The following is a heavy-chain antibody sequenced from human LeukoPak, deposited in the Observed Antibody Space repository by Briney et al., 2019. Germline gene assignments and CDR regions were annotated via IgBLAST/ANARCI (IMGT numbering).Heavy chain of an antibody. CDR1: GGSISSYY. CDR3: ARDWGIAAAATV. Sequence: PSETLSPTCTVSGGSISSYYWGWIRQPAGKGLEWIGRIYSSGSTNYNPSLKSRVTMSVDTSKNQFSLKLSSVTAADTAVYYCARDWGIAAAATVWGQGTMVTVSS. CDR2: IYSSGST. V-gene: IGHV4-4*07. D-gene: IGHD6-13*01. J-gene: IGHJ3*01.